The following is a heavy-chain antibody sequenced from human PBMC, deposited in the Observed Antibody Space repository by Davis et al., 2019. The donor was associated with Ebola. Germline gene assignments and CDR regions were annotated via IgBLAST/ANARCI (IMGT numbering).Heavy chain of an antibody. Sequence: PGGSLRLSCAASGFTFSSYAMSWVRQAPGKGLEWVSAISGSGGSTYYADSVKGRFTISRDNSKTTLYLQMNSLRAEDTAVYYCAKGLAGYCSSTSCYGWDYYYYMDVWGKGTTVTVSS. D-gene: IGHD2-2*01. CDR2: ISGSGGST. CDR3: AKGLAGYCSSTSCYGWDYYYYMDV. V-gene: IGHV3-23*01. J-gene: IGHJ6*03. CDR1: GFTFSSYA.